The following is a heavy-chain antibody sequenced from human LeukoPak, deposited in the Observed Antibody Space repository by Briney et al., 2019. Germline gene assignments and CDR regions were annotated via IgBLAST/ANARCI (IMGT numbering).Heavy chain of an antibody. CDR3: ARDPDGLRGYSFAYFHS. CDR2: ISSDASYI. Sequence: GGSLRLSCAASGFTFSRYSMNWVRQAPGKGLEWVSLISSDASYIYYADSVKGRFTISRDNAKNSLYLQMNSLRAEDTAVYYCARDPDGLRGYSFAYFHSWGQGTLVTVSS. D-gene: IGHD5-18*01. V-gene: IGHV3-21*01. CDR1: GFTFSRYS. J-gene: IGHJ4*02.